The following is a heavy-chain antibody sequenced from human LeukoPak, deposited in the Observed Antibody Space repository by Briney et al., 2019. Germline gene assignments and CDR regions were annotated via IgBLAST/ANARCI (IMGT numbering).Heavy chain of an antibody. D-gene: IGHD6-19*01. CDR2: ISAYNGNT. CDR3: ARDEGIAVAGNWFDP. V-gene: IGHV1-18*01. Sequence: ASVKVSCKASGYTFTSYAISWVRQATGQGLEWMGWISAYNGNTNYAQKLQGRVTMTTDTSTSTAYMELRSLRSDDTAVYYCARDEGIAVAGNWFDPWGQGTLVTVSS. J-gene: IGHJ5*02. CDR1: GYTFTSYA.